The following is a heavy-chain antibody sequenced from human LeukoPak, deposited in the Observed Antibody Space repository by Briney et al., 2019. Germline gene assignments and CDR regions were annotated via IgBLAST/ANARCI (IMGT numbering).Heavy chain of an antibody. J-gene: IGHJ3*02. CDR2: TYYRSRWYN. CDR3: AREGDTNAFDI. Sequence: SQTLSLTCAISGGSVSSNSAAWNWLRQSPSRGHEWLGRTYYRSRWYNDYAVSVKSRITINPDTSKNQFSLQLNSVTPEDTAVYYCAREGDTNAFDIWGQGTMVTVSS. CDR1: GGSVSSNSAA. V-gene: IGHV6-1*01. D-gene: IGHD1-26*01.